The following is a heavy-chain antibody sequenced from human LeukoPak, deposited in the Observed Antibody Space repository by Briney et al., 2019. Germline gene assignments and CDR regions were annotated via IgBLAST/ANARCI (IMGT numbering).Heavy chain of an antibody. J-gene: IGHJ6*03. CDR2: IYYSGRT. CDR1: GGSISSYY. D-gene: IGHD3-10*01. V-gene: IGHV4-59*01. CDR3: ARDNYYGSGSPRYYYYYMDV. Sequence: SETLSLTCTVSGGSISSYYWSWIRQPPGKGLEWIGYIYYSGRTNYNPSLKRRVTISVDTSKNQFSLKLSSVTAADTAVYYCARDNYYGSGSPRYYYYYMDVWGKGTTVTVSS.